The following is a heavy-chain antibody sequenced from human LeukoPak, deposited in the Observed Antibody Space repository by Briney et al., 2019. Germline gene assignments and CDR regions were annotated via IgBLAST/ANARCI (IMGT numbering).Heavy chain of an antibody. J-gene: IGHJ5*02. CDR3: ARDLPNSSGGWFDP. D-gene: IGHD6-6*01. V-gene: IGHV4-31*03. CDR1: GGSISSGGYY. Sequence: SQALSLTCTVSGGSISSGGYYWSWIRQHPGKGLEWIGYIYYSGSTYYNPSLKSRVTISVDTSKNQFSLKLSSVTAADTAVYYCARDLPNSSGGWFDPWGQGTLVTVSS. CDR2: IYYSGST.